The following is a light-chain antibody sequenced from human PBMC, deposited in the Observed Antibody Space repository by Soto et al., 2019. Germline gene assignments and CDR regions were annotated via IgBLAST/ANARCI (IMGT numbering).Light chain of an antibody. CDR3: QQYNNWPDT. CDR1: QSVRSN. CDR2: DVS. J-gene: IGKJ4*01. Sequence: EIVLTQSPATLSVSPGERATLSCRASQSVRSNLAWYQQKPGQAPRLLMYDVSTRATGIPARFSGSGSGTEFTLTISSLQSEDVADSYCQQYNNWPDTFGGGTKVEIK. V-gene: IGKV3-15*01.